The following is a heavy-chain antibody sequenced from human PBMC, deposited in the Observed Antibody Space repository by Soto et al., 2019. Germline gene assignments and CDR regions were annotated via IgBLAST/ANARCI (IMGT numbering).Heavy chain of an antibody. CDR3: ARVPQSLTTVTTPYYFDY. CDR2: IYYSGST. V-gene: IGHV4-59*01. D-gene: IGHD4-17*01. Sequence: SETLSLTCTVSGGSISSYYWSWIRQPPGKGLEWIGYIYYSGSTNYNPSLKSRVTISVDTSKNQFSLKLSSVTAADTAVYYCARVPQSLTTVTTPYYFDYWGQGTLVTVAS. CDR1: GGSISSYY. J-gene: IGHJ4*02.